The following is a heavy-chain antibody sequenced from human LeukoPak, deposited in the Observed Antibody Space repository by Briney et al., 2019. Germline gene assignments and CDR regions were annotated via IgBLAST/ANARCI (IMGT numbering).Heavy chain of an antibody. V-gene: IGHV3-21*01. CDR1: GFTFSSYS. Sequence: GGSLRLSCAASGFTFSSYSMNWVRQAPGKGLESVSSISSSSSYIYYADSVKGRFTISRDNAKNSLYLQMNSLRAEDTAVYYCARGSSWYQDSYYYYGMDVWGQGTTVTVSS. CDR2: ISSSSSYI. J-gene: IGHJ6*02. CDR3: ARGSSWYQDSYYYYGMDV. D-gene: IGHD6-13*01.